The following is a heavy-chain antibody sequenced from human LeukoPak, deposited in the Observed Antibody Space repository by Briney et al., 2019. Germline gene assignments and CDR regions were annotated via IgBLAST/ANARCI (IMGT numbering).Heavy chain of an antibody. CDR1: GGSFSGYY. Sequence: SETLSLTCAVYGGSFSGYYWSWIRQPPGKGLEWIGEINHSGSTNYNPSLKSRVTISLDTSKNQFSLKVISMTAADTAVYYCTKSDGGGLIRICGRGTMVTVSS. J-gene: IGHJ3*02. CDR3: TKSDGGGLIRI. V-gene: IGHV4-34*01. CDR2: INHSGST. D-gene: IGHD2-15*01.